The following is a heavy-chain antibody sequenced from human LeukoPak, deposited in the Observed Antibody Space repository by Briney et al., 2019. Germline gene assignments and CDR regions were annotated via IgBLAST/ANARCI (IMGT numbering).Heavy chain of an antibody. D-gene: IGHD1-26*01. CDR2: INSDGSST. Sequence: PGGSLRLSCAASGFTFSSYWMHWVRQAPGKGLVWVSRINSDGSSTSYADSVKGRFTISRDNAKNTLYLQMNSLRAEDTAVYHCAREVVGVPGAFDIWGQGTMVTVSS. CDR3: AREVVGVPGAFDI. J-gene: IGHJ3*02. V-gene: IGHV3-74*01. CDR1: GFTFSSYW.